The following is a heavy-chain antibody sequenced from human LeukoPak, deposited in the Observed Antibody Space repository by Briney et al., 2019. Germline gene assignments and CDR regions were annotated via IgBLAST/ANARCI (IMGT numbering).Heavy chain of an antibody. CDR1: GGSISSYY. Sequence: KPSETPSLTCTVSGGSISSYYWSWIRQPPGKGLGWIGYIYYSGSTNYNPSLKSRVTISVDTSKNQFSLKLSSVTAADTAVYYCARAGYCSSTSCYAGYFDYWGQGTLVTVSS. D-gene: IGHD2-2*01. CDR3: ARAGYCSSTSCYAGYFDY. CDR2: IYYSGST. J-gene: IGHJ4*02. V-gene: IGHV4-59*01.